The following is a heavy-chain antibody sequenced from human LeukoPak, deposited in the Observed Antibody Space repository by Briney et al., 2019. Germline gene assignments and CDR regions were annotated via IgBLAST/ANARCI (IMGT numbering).Heavy chain of an antibody. CDR3: ARDLVGATNLDDAFDI. CDR1: GYTFTSYG. J-gene: IGHJ3*02. V-gene: IGHV1-18*01. CDR2: ISAYNGNT. D-gene: IGHD1-26*01. Sequence: ASVKVSCKASGYTFTSYGISWVRQAPGQGVERMGWISAYNGNTNYAQKLQGRVTMTTDTSTSTAYMELRSLRSDDTAVYYCARDLVGATNLDDAFDIWGQGTMVTVSS.